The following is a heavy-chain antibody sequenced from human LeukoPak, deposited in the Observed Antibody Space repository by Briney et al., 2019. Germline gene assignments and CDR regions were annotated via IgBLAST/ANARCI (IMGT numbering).Heavy chain of an antibody. CDR2: INSGGSST. D-gene: IGHD1-26*01. V-gene: IGHV3-74*01. CDR3: ARSFGGTYYFDY. J-gene: IGHJ4*02. CDR1: GFTFDDYA. Sequence: GGSLRLSCAASGFTFDDYAMHWVRQAPGKGLVWVSHINSGGSSTSYADSVKGRFTISRDNAKNTLFLQMHSLRADDTAVYYCARSFGGTYYFDYWGQGTLVTVSS.